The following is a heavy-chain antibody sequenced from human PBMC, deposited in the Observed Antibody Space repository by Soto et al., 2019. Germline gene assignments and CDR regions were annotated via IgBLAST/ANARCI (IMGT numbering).Heavy chain of an antibody. D-gene: IGHD6-19*01. CDR3: ARETPLPGIAVAGHVAFDI. V-gene: IGHV1-69*01. J-gene: IGHJ3*02. CDR2: IIPIFGTA. Sequence: QVQLVQSGAEVKKPGSSVKVSCKASGGTFSSYAISWVRQAPGQGLEWMGGIIPIFGTANYAQKFQGRVTITADESTRTAYMELSSLRSEDTAVYYCARETPLPGIAVAGHVAFDIWGQGTMVTVSS. CDR1: GGTFSSYA.